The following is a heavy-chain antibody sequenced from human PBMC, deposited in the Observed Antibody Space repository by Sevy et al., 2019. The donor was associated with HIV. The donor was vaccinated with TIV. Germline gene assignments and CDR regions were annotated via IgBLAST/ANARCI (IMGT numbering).Heavy chain of an antibody. J-gene: IGHJ4*02. Sequence: GGSLRLSCAASGFTFSSHAMSWVRQAPGKGLEGVSAISGSGGSTYYADSVKGRFTMSRDNSKNTLFLQMNSLRAEDTAVYYCAKASTRGSGWYPDYFDYWSQGTLVTVSS. CDR2: ISGSGGST. CDR3: AKASTRGSGWYPDYFDY. D-gene: IGHD6-19*01. CDR1: GFTFSSHA. V-gene: IGHV3-23*01.